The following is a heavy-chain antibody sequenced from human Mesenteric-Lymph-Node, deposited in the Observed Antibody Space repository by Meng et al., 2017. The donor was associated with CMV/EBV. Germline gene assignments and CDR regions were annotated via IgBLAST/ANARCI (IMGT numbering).Heavy chain of an antibody. CDR3: VRERHDYGYLFDVFDY. V-gene: IGHV3-11*01. J-gene: IGHJ4*02. CDR2: ISVSGSSV. D-gene: IGHD4-17*01. CDR1: GFTFSDYY. Sequence: GESLKISCAASGFTFSDYYMTWIRQAPGKGLEWVSYISVSGSSVYYADSVKGRFTISRDNAKNSLYLQMNILRAEDTAVYYCVRERHDYGYLFDVFDYWGQGTVVTVSS.